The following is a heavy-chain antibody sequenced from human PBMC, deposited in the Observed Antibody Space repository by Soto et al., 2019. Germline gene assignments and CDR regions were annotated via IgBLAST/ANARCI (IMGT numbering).Heavy chain of an antibody. CDR2: TYYRSRWYN. D-gene: IGHD3-16*01. V-gene: IGHV6-1*01. CDR3: AREFPYYVRSASSLDY. J-gene: IGHJ4*02. CDR1: GDSVSGNSAA. Sequence: SQTLSLTCAISGDSVSGNSAAWNWIRQSPSRGLEWLGRTYYRSRWYNDYAVSVKSRITVTPDTSKNQFSLHLNSVTPEDTAVYYCAREFPYYVRSASSLDYWGPGALVTVSS.